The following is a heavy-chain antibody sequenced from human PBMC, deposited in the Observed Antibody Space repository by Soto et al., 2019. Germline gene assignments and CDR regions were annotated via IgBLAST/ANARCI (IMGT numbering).Heavy chain of an antibody. CDR2: INPNSGGT. D-gene: IGHD6-13*01. V-gene: IGHV1-2*04. Sequence: QVQLVQSGAEVKKPGASVKVSCKASGYTFTGYYMHWVRQAPGQGLEWMGWINPNSGGTNYAQKFQGWVTRTRDTSISTAYMELSRLRSDDTAVYYCARARIGAAPYYYGMDVWGQGTTVTVSS. J-gene: IGHJ6*02. CDR3: ARARIGAAPYYYGMDV. CDR1: GYTFTGYY.